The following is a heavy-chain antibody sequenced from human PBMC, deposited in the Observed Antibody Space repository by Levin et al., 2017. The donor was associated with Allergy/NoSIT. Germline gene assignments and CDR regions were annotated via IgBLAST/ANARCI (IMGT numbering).Heavy chain of an antibody. CDR2: IYPSGGST. D-gene: IGHD5-12*01. J-gene: IGHJ4*02. CDR3: AREESKYSGYDYVNY. V-gene: IGHV1-46*01. Sequence: ASVKVSCKASGYTFTMYYIHWVRQAPGQGLEWMGIIYPSGGSTSYAQKFQGRVTMTRDTSTSTVYMELSSLRSEDTAVYYCAREESKYSGYDYVNYWGQGTLVTVSS. CDR1: GYTFTMYY.